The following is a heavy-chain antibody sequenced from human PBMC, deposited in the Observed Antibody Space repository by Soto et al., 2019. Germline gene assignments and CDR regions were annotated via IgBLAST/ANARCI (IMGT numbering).Heavy chain of an antibody. V-gene: IGHV3-30-3*01. D-gene: IGHD3-10*01. CDR3: ARTGGITMVRGVIGCHGMDV. Sequence: PGGSLRLSCAASGFTFSSYAMHWVRQAPGKGLEWVAVISYDGSNKYYADSVKGRFTISRDNSKNTLYLQMNSLRAEDTAVYYCARTGGITMVRGVIGCHGMDVWGQGPTVTVSS. CDR2: ISYDGSNK. J-gene: IGHJ6*02. CDR1: GFTFSSYA.